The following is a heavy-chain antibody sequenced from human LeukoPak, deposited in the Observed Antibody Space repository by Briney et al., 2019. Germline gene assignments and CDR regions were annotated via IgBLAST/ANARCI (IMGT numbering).Heavy chain of an antibody. D-gene: IGHD3-22*01. CDR2: ISGSGGST. Sequence: PGGSLRLSCAASGFTFSSYAMSRVRQAPGKGLEWVSAISGSGGSTYYADSVKGRFTISRDNSKNTLYLQMNSLRAEDTAVYYCAKAGHYYDSSGYYNWFDPWGQGTMVTVSS. CDR3: AKAGHYYDSSGYYNWFDP. J-gene: IGHJ5*02. V-gene: IGHV3-23*01. CDR1: GFTFSSYA.